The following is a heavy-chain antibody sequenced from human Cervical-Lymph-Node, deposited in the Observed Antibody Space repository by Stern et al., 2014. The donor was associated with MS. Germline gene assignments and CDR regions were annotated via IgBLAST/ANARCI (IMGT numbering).Heavy chain of an antibody. V-gene: IGHV5-51*01. CDR1: GYNFAKYW. CDR3: TARTVAGADF. Sequence: EVQLVESGAEVKKPGESLKISCKTSGYNFAKYWIGWVRQMPGKGLEWMEIIFPGDSDTRYSPSFQGQVAISADRSISPAYLQWSSLEASDTAIYYCTARTVAGADFWGQGTLVTVSS. J-gene: IGHJ4*02. CDR2: IFPGDSDT. D-gene: IGHD6-19*01.